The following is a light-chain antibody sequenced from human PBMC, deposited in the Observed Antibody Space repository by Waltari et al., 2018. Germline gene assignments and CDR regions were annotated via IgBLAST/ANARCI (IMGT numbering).Light chain of an antibody. Sequence: DIQMTQSPSSLSASVGDRVTITCRASQTISRYLNWYQQKPGKAPNLLIYAASSLQSGVPTRFSGSGSGRDFTLIITSLQPEDFATYYCQQSYSFTRTFGQGTKVEIK. V-gene: IGKV1-39*01. J-gene: IGKJ1*01. CDR3: QQSYSFTRT. CDR2: AAS. CDR1: QTISRY.